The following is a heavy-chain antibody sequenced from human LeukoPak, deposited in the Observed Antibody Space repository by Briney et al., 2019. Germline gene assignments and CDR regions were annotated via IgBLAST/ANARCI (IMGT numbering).Heavy chain of an antibody. J-gene: IGHJ4*02. V-gene: IGHV4-34*01. D-gene: IGHD1-26*01. CDR2: INHSGST. CDR3: ARGMRATHHFDY. Sequence: SETLSLTCAVYGGSFSDYYWSWIRQPPGKGLEWIGEINHSGSTNYNPSLKSRVTISVDTSKNQFSLKLSSVTAADTAVYYCARGMRATHHFDYWGQGTLVTVSS. CDR1: GGSFSDYY.